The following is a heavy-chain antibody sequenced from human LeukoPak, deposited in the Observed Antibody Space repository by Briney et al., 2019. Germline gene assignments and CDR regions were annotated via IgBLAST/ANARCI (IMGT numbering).Heavy chain of an antibody. CDR3: ERRRGYCSSTSCYAGSPNDAFDI. D-gene: IGHD2-2*01. J-gene: IGHJ3*02. Sequence: PSETVSLTCTVSGGSISSSNYYWGWIRQPPGRVVERIGSIYYRGSTYYNPSLKSRVTISVDTSKYQFSLKLSSVTAADTAVHYCERRRGYCSSTSCYAGSPNDAFDIWGQGTMVTVSS. V-gene: IGHV4-39*01. CDR1: GGSISSSNYY. CDR2: IYYRGST.